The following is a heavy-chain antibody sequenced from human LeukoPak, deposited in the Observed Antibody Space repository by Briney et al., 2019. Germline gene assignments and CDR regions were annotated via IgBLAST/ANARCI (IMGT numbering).Heavy chain of an antibody. Sequence: GESLRISCKGSGYSFTSYWISWVRQMPGKGLEWMGRIDPSDSCTNYSPSFQGHVTISADKSISTAYLQWSSLKASDTAMYYCARPGSHCSSTSCLDAFDIWGQGTMVTVSS. CDR3: ARPGSHCSSTSCLDAFDI. D-gene: IGHD2-2*01. V-gene: IGHV5-10-1*01. J-gene: IGHJ3*02. CDR2: IDPSDSCT. CDR1: GYSFTSYW.